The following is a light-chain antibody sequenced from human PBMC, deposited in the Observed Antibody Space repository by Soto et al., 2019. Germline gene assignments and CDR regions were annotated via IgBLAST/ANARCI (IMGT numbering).Light chain of an antibody. J-gene: IGKJ3*01. CDR2: WAS. CDR1: QSVLYSSNNKNY. CDR3: QQYYSTPSQIFT. V-gene: IGKV4-1*01. Sequence: DIVMTQSPDSLAVSLGERATIHCKSSQSVLYSSNNKNYLAWYQQKPGQPPKLLIYWASTRESGVPDRFSGSGSGTDFTLTISSLQAEDVAVYYCQQYYSTPSQIFTFGPGTKVDIK.